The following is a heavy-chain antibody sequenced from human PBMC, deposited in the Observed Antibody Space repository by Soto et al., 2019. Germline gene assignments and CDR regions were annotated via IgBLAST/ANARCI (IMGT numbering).Heavy chain of an antibody. J-gene: IGHJ4*02. Sequence: GGSLRLSCAASGFTFSSYSMNWVRQAPGKGLEWVSYISSSSSTIYYADSVKGRFTISRDNAKNSLYLQMNSLRAEDTAVYYCAREYTRELPGVYFDYWGQGTLVTVSS. D-gene: IGHD1-26*01. CDR3: AREYTRELPGVYFDY. V-gene: IGHV3-48*01. CDR2: ISSSSSTI. CDR1: GFTFSSYS.